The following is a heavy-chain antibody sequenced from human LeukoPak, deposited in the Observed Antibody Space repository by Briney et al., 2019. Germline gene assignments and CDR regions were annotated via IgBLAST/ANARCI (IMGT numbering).Heavy chain of an antibody. CDR3: ASYDPDY. D-gene: IGHD3-22*01. V-gene: IGHV1-2*06. CDR2: LNTNSGGA. J-gene: IGHJ4*02. CDR1: GYMFTAYY. Sequence: ASVKVSCKTSGYMFTAYYIQWVRQAPGQGLEWMGRLNTNSGGADYAQKFQGRLTMTPDTSTSTGYMELTGLTSDDTAVYYCASYDPDYWGQGTLVIVSS.